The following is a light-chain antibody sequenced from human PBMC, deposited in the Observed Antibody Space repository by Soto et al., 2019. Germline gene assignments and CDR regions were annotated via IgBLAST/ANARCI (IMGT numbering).Light chain of an antibody. J-gene: IGKJ5*01. CDR2: DAS. CDR1: QDISNY. Sequence: DIQMTQSPSSLSASVGDRVTITCQASQDISNYLNWYQQKPGKAPKLLIYDASHLETGVPSRFSGSGSGTDFTFTISSLQPEDIATYYCQQYDNPTAPRSRLFSITFGQGTRLEIK. V-gene: IGKV1-33*01. CDR3: QQYDNPTAPRSRLFSIT.